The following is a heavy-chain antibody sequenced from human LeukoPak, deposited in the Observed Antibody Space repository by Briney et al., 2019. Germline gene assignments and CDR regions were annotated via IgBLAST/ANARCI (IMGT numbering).Heavy chain of an antibody. D-gene: IGHD1-26*01. CDR1: RFRFSRYV. CDR3: AGAEMLGAENHFDY. Sequence: GRSLRLSCAASRFRFSRYVMHWVRQAPGKGLEWVAVISYDGSNKDYADSVKGRFTISRDNSKNTLYLQMNSLRVEDTAVYYCAGAEMLGAENHFDYWGQGTLVTVSS. J-gene: IGHJ4*02. V-gene: IGHV3-30-3*01. CDR2: ISYDGSNK.